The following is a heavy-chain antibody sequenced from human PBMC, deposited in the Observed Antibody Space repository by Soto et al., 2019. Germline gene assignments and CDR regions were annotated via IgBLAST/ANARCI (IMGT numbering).Heavy chain of an antibody. CDR3: ARARTTVTTDWGY. CDR1: GGSISSGDYY. D-gene: IGHD4-17*01. V-gene: IGHV4-30-4*01. J-gene: IGHJ4*02. Sequence: QVQLQESGPGLVKPSQTLSLTCTVSGGSISSGDYYWSWIRQPPGKGLEWIGYIYYSGSTYYNPSLKSQVTISVDTSKNQFSLKLSSVTAADTAVYYCARARTTVTTDWGYWGQGTLVTVSS. CDR2: IYYSGST.